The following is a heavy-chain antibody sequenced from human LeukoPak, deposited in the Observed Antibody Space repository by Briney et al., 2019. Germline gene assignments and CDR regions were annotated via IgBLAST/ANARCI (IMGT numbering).Heavy chain of an antibody. CDR1: GFSFRNYW. Sequence: GGSLRLSCAASGFSFRNYWMGWVRQAPGKGLEWVANTKPDGSAEYYADSVGGRFTASRDNANNLLYLQMNRLRAEDTAVYYCARDGGLHTNFDYWGQGTLLTVSS. J-gene: IGHJ4*02. D-gene: IGHD2-15*01. CDR3: ARDGGLHTNFDY. CDR2: TKPDGSAE. V-gene: IGHV3-7*01.